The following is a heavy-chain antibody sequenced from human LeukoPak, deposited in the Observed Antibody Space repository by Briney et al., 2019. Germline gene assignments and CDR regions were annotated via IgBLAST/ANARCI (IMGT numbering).Heavy chain of an antibody. D-gene: IGHD4-11*01. CDR3: ARSVPDYTRFDF. V-gene: IGHV3-23*05. CDR2: FKTNYNQV. Sequence: GGSLRLSCVASGFTFSDYAMNWVRQAPGKGLEWVSTFKTNYNQVYYAQSVRGRFTISTDNSKNTAYLQMNSLRVEDTALYYCARSVPDYTRFDFWGQGALVTVSS. CDR1: GFTFSDYA. J-gene: IGHJ4*02.